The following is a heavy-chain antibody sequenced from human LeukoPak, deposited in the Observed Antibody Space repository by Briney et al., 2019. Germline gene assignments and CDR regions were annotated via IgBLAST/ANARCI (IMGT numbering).Heavy chain of an antibody. Sequence: GASVKVSCKASGDTFSRYAISWVRQAPGQGLEWMGGIIPVLSTANYAQKFQDRVTITADESTSTTYMELSSLKAEDTAVSYCATTGGDIYYYYMDVWGKGTTVTISS. CDR1: GDTFSRYA. V-gene: IGHV1-69*13. D-gene: IGHD3-16*01. J-gene: IGHJ6*03. CDR2: IIPVLSTA. CDR3: ATTGGDIYYYYMDV.